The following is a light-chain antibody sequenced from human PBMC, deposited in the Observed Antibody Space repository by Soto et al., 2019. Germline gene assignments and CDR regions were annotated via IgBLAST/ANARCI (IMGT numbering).Light chain of an antibody. CDR3: QQANSFPFT. V-gene: IGKV1-12*01. Sequence: MYQSPATLSVTPGERATLSCRASENIYTYLAWYQQKPGEAPKLLISAASSLGSGVPSRFSGSGSGTDFTLTISSLQPEDFATYYCQQANSFPFTFGGGTKVDIK. CDR1: ENIYTY. CDR2: AAS. J-gene: IGKJ4*01.